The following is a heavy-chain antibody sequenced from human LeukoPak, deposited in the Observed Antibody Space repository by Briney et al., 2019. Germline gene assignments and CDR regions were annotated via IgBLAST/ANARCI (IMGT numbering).Heavy chain of an antibody. V-gene: IGHV1-2*02. J-gene: IGHJ4*02. CDR3: AIAPERRGDY. CDR2: INPNSGVT. Sequence: ASVKVSCKASGYTFSNYYIHWVRQAPGQGLEWMGWINPNSGVTNYAQKFQDRVTMTRDTSITTAYMELSSLRSDDTAVYYCAIAPERRGDYWGQGTLVTVSS. D-gene: IGHD1-1*01. CDR1: GYTFSNYY.